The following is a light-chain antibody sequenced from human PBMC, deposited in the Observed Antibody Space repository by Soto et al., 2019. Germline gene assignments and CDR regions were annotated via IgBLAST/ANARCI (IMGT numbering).Light chain of an antibody. CDR2: GAS. CDR3: QQYHNWWT. Sequence: IVLSQSAATVSVSPGERATLSCRARQRISSNLAWYQQKPGQAPRLLIYGASTRATGIPARFSGSGSGTEFTLTISSLQSEDFAVYYCQQYHNWWTFGQGTKVDIK. CDR1: QRISSN. V-gene: IGKV3-15*01. J-gene: IGKJ1*01.